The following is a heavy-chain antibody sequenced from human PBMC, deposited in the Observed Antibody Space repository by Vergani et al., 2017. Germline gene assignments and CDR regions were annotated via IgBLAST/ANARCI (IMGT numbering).Heavy chain of an antibody. D-gene: IGHD3-3*01. CDR1: GFTFSSYG. V-gene: IGHV3-30*02. CDR3: ANLYYDCWSGPNHYYYYGMDV. CDR2: IRYDGSNK. Sequence: QVQLVESGGGVVQPGGSLRLSCAASGFTFSSYGMHWVRQAPGKGLEWVAFIRYDGSNKYYADSVKGRFTISRDNSKNTLYLQMNSLRAEDTAVYYCANLYYDCWSGPNHYYYYGMDVWGQGTTVTVSS. J-gene: IGHJ6*02.